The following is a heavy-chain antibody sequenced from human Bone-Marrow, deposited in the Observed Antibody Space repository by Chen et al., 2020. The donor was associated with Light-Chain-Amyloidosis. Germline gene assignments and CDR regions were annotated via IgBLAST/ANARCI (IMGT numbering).Heavy chain of an antibody. Sequence: EVQLVESGGELVQPGGSLRLSCAASGFTFSRYWMHWARQSPEQGLIWVAHITCDGSGTAYADFVRGRFTISRDDSKNMVYLQMSSLRAEDTALYYCAREEVRGDYYLGDYFYGLDLWGRGTRVTVAS. J-gene: IGHJ6*02. CDR3: AREEVRGDYYLGDYFYGLDL. V-gene: IGHV3-74*01. CDR1: GFTFSRYW. D-gene: IGHD4-17*01. CDR2: ITCDGSGT.